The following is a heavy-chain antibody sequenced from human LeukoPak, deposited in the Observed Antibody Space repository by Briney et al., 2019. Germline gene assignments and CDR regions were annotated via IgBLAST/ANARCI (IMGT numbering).Heavy chain of an antibody. V-gene: IGHV1-2*06. CDR3: ARDRLAAAGTFDP. J-gene: IGHJ5*02. CDR1: GYTFTGYY. D-gene: IGHD6-13*01. CDR2: INPNSGGT. Sequence: ASVKVSCKASGYTFTGYYMHWVRQAPGQGLELRVRINPNSGGTNYAQMFQGSVTMTRDTSVSTVYIELGRLSSDDTAVINCARDRLAAAGTFDPWGQGTLVTVSS.